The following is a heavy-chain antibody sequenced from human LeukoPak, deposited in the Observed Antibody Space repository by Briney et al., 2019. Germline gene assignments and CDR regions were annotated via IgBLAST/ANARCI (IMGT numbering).Heavy chain of an antibody. CDR3: ARAQNYGDYDY. CDR1: GSSISSYY. D-gene: IGHD4-17*01. V-gene: IGHV4-59*01. Sequence: PSETLSLTCTISGSSISSYYWSWIRQPPGKGLEWIGYMHYTGITNYNPSLNSRLSISIDPSKNQFSLKLRSVTAADTAVYFCARAQNYGDYDYWGQGTLVTVSS. CDR2: MHYTGIT. J-gene: IGHJ4*02.